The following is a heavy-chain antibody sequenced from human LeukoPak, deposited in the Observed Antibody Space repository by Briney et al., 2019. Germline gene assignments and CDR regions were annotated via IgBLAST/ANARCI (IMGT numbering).Heavy chain of an antibody. J-gene: IGHJ4*03. CDR1: GFTFISYS. Sequence: GGSLRLSCAASGFTFISYSMNWVRQAPGKGLECVSSISSSSSYIYYADSVKGRFTISRDNAKNSLYLQMNSLRAEDTAVYYCARDPRPYSSSWCYFDYWGQGTLVTVSS. D-gene: IGHD6-13*01. CDR3: ARDPRPYSSSWCYFDY. CDR2: ISSSSSYI. V-gene: IGHV3-21*01.